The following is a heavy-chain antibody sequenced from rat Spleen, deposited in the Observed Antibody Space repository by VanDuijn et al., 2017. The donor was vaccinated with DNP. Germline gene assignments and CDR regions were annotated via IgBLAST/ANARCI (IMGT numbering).Heavy chain of an antibody. CDR2: FSYEGTKT. CDR1: GFTFSDSD. Sequence: EVQMVESGGGVVQPGRSLKLSCAASGFTFSDSDMAWVRQAPKKGLGWCAPFSYEGTKTYNGDSVGGRFTISRDNAKNTLYLQMNSLRSEDTATFYCTRHEIGAWFAYWGKDTLFTVSS. CDR3: TRHEIGAWFAY. J-gene: IGHJ3*01. V-gene: IGHV5-22*01. D-gene: IGHD4-3*01.